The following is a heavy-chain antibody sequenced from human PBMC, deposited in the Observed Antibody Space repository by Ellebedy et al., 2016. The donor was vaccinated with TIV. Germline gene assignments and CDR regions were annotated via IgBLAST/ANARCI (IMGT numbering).Heavy chain of an antibody. Sequence: GGSLRLSXAASRFTFSIFGLHWVRQAPGKGLEWVAVISYDGSNKYYADSVKGRFTISRDNSKNTLFLQMTSLRPEDTAVYFCAKDRSKEVQWLDDPFDIWGRGTMVTVSS. J-gene: IGHJ3*02. CDR3: AKDRSKEVQWLDDPFDI. CDR2: ISYDGSNK. CDR1: RFTFSIFG. V-gene: IGHV3-30*18. D-gene: IGHD6-19*01.